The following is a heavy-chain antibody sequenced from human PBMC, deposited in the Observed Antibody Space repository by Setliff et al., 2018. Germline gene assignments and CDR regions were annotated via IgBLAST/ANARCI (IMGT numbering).Heavy chain of an antibody. CDR3: ARGSYYDSSGYSPDFFDY. Sequence: LRLSCAASGFTFSSYWMTWVRQAPGKGLEWVANIMQDGSEKYYVDSVKGRFTVSRDNAKNSLSLQMNSLRGEDTAVYYCARGSYYDSSGYSPDFFDYWGQGTLVTVSS. CDR1: GFTFSSYW. V-gene: IGHV3-7*03. D-gene: IGHD3-22*01. CDR2: IMQDGSEK. J-gene: IGHJ4*02.